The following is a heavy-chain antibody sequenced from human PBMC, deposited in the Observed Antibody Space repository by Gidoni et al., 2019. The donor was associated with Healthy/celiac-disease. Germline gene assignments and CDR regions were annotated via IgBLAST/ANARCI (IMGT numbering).Heavy chain of an antibody. V-gene: IGHV3-23*01. CDR3: AKDGHFSFTYYDFWSGYYETSLEAFDY. J-gene: IGHJ4*02. D-gene: IGHD3-3*01. CDR1: GFTFSSYA. CDR2: ISGSGGST. Sequence: EVQLLESGGGLVQPGGSLRLSCAASGFTFSSYAMSWVRQAPGKGLEWVSAISGSGGSTYYADSVKGRFTISRDNSKNTLYLQMNSLRAEDTAVYYCAKDGHFSFTYYDFWSGYYETSLEAFDYWGQGTLVTVSS.